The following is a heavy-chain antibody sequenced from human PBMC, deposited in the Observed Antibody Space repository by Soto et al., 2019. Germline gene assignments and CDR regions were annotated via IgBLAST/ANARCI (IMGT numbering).Heavy chain of an antibody. V-gene: IGHV4-4*07. Sequence: SETLSLTCTVSGGSISTYYWSWIRQPAGKGLEWIGRIDTSGNTNYNPSLKSRVTMSVDTSKKQFSLKLTSVTAADTAVYYCARAVYCTTANCWDDFHYYNIDVWGQGTAVTVSS. CDR1: GGSISTYY. D-gene: IGHD2-2*01. CDR2: IDTSGNT. CDR3: ARAVYCTTANCWDDFHYYNIDV. J-gene: IGHJ6*02.